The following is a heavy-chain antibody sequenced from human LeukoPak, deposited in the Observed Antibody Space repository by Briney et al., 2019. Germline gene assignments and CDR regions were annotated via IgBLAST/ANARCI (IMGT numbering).Heavy chain of an antibody. CDR2: FSGSGDST. V-gene: IGHV3-23*01. Sequence: GGSLRLSCAASGFTLSSYAMSWVRQAPGKGLEWVSAFSGSGDSTYYADSVKGRFTISRDNAKNSLYLQMNSLRAEDTAVYYCAELGITMIGGVWGKGTTVTISS. D-gene: IGHD3-10*02. J-gene: IGHJ6*04. CDR3: AELGITMIGGV. CDR1: GFTLSSYA.